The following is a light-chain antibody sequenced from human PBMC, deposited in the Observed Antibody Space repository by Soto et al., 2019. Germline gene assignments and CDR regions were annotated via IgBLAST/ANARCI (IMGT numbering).Light chain of an antibody. CDR1: SSDVGGYDY. CDR2: DVS. CDR3: TSYTARRLYV. Sequence: LTQPASVSGSPGQSITISCTGTSSDVGGYDYVSWYQQHPGKAPKLLIYDVSNRPSGVSTRFSGSKSGNTASLTISGLQAEDEGDYYCTSYTARRLYVFGSGTKVTVL. J-gene: IGLJ1*01. V-gene: IGLV2-14*03.